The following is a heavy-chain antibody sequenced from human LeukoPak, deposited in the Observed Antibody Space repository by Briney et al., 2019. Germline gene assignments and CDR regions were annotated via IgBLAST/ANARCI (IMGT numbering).Heavy chain of an antibody. CDR3: ARVRILPMVRGVIIRRKYFDY. V-gene: IGHV1-2*02. CDR2: INPNSGGT. J-gene: IGHJ4*02. CDR1: GYTFTGYY. D-gene: IGHD3-10*01. Sequence: ASVKVSCKASGYTFTGYYMHWVRQAPGQGLEWMGWINPNSGGTNYAQKFQGRVTMTRDTSISTAYMELSRLRSDDTAVYYCARVRILPMVRGVIIRRKYFDYWGQGTLVAVSS.